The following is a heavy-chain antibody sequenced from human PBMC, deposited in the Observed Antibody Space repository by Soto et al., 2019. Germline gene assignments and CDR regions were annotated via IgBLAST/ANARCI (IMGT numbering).Heavy chain of an antibody. J-gene: IGHJ4*02. CDR2: IYGSDDK. Sequence: QITLKESGPTLVKPTQTLTLTCTFSGFSLTTSAVAVGWIRQPPVKALEWLAIIYGSDDKFYSPSLKSGLTITKDTSTNQVVLTMTNLDPVDTATYYCARRYDPYYFDYWGQGTLVTVSS. CDR3: ARRYDPYYFDY. D-gene: IGHD1-1*01. V-gene: IGHV2-5*01. CDR1: GFSLTTSAVA.